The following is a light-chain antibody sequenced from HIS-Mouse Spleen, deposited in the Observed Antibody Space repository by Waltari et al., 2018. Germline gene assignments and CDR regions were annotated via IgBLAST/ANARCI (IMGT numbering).Light chain of an antibody. CDR2: EDN. Sequence: NFMLTQPHSVSESPGKTVTIPCTGSSGSIASNYAQWYQQRPGSAPTTVIYEDNQRPSGVPDRFSGSIDSSSNSASLTISGLKTEDEADYYCQSYDSSNWVFGGGTKLTVL. CDR3: QSYDSSNWV. J-gene: IGLJ3*02. V-gene: IGLV6-57*02. CDR1: SGSIASNY.